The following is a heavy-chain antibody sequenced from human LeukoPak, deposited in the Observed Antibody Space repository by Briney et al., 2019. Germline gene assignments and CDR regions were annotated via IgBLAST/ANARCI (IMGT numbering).Heavy chain of an antibody. J-gene: IGHJ4*02. CDR1: GGTFSSYA. CDR2: INPSGGST. D-gene: IGHD5/OR15-5a*01. Sequence: ASVKVSCKASGGTFSSYAISWVRQAPGQGLEWMGIINPSGGSTSYAQKFQGRVTMTRDTSTSTVYMELSSLRSEDTAVYYCAREGLPPRRANDYWGQGTLVTVSS. V-gene: IGHV1-46*01. CDR3: AREGLPPRRANDY.